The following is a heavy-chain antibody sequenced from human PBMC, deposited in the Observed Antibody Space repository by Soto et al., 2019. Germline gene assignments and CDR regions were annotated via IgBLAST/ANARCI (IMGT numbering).Heavy chain of an antibody. V-gene: IGHV2-5*01. Sequence: ESGPTLVNHTQTLTLTCTFSGFSLSTSGVGVGWIRQPPGKALEWLALIYWNDDKRYSPSLKSRLTITKDTSKNQVVLTMTNMDPVQTATYYRAHSDRSGYPFIWFDPWGQGTLVTVSS. CDR1: GFSLSTSGVG. J-gene: IGHJ5*02. CDR3: AHSDRSGYPFIWFDP. D-gene: IGHD3-22*01. CDR2: IYWNDDK.